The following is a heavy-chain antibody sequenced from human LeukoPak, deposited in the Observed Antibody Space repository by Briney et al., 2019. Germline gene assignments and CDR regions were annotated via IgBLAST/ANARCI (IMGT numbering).Heavy chain of an antibody. CDR1: GGSISSGDYY. J-gene: IGHJ4*02. Sequence: SQTLSLTCTVSGGSISSGDYYWSWIRQPAGKGLEWIGRIYTSGSTNYNPSLKSRVTISVDTSKNQFSLKLSSVTAADTAVYYCARDHPPTYGSGSFDYWGQGTLVTVSP. CDR2: IYTSGST. V-gene: IGHV4-61*02. D-gene: IGHD3-10*01. CDR3: ARDHPPTYGSGSFDY.